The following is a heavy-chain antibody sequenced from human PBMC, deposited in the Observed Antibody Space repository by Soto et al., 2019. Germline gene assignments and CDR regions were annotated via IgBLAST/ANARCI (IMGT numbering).Heavy chain of an antibody. V-gene: IGHV1-69*13. D-gene: IGHD3-3*01. CDR3: ARGARFLEWLLYTLDY. J-gene: IGHJ4*02. CDR2: IIPIFGTA. Sequence: SVKVSCKASGGTFSSYAISWVRQAPGQGLEWMGGIIPIFGTANYAQKFQGRVTITADESTSTAYMELSSLRSEDTAVYYCARGARFLEWLLYTLDYWGQETLVTVSS. CDR1: GGTFSSYA.